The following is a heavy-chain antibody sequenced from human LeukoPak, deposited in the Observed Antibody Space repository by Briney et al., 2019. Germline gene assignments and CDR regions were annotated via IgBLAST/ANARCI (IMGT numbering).Heavy chain of an antibody. CDR1: GGFISSGGYY. Sequence: SETLSLTCTVSGGFISSGGYYWSWIRQHPGKGLEWIGYIYYSGSTYYNPSLKSRVTISVDTSKNQFSLKLSSVTAADTAVYYCAGGQEKGNSERLKYYFDYWGQGTLVTVSS. CDR2: IYYSGST. D-gene: IGHD2-21*01. J-gene: IGHJ4*02. CDR3: AGGQEKGNSERLKYYFDY. V-gene: IGHV4-31*03.